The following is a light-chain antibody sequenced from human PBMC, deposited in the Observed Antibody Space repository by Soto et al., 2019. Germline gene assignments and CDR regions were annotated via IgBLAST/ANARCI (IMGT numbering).Light chain of an antibody. CDR1: QSVSNN. J-gene: IGKJ5*01. CDR3: QQRNSRPSIT. CDR2: GAS. Sequence: EIVMTQSPAILSVSPGDRATLSCRAGQSVSNNLAWYQQKPGQTPRLVIYGASNRATGVPARFSGSGSGTDFTLTISSLQSEDFAVYYCQQRNSRPSITFGQGTRLEIK. V-gene: IGKV3-15*01.